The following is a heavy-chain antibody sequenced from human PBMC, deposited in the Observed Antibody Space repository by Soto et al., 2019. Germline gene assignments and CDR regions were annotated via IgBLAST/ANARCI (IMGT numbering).Heavy chain of an antibody. J-gene: IGHJ6*02. V-gene: IGHV3-48*03. D-gene: IGHD3-3*02. CDR1: GFTFSTYE. CDR2: LSSSGDTM. Sequence: LRLSCAASGFTFSTYEMNWVRQAPGKGLEWVSYLSSSGDTMYYADSVKGRFTVFRDNAQNSLYLQMNSLRVEDTAVYYCERLHSGDYYYYGMDVCGQGTTVTVYS. CDR3: ERLHSGDYYYYGMDV.